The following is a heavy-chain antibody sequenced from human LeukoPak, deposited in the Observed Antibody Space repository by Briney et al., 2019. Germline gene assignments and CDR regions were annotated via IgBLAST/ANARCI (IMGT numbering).Heavy chain of an antibody. CDR2: IHDSGST. J-gene: IGHJ4*02. D-gene: IGHD5-18*01. V-gene: IGHV4-30-4*07. CDR1: GDSISSGGYS. CDR3: ARVSKVYSYGTLFDY. Sequence: SETLSLTCAVSGDSISSGGYSWTWIRQTPGKGLEWIAYIHDSGSTYYNPSLKSRLSISIDTSKNQFSLKLNSVTAADTAVYYCARVSKVYSYGTLFDYWGQGTLVTVSS.